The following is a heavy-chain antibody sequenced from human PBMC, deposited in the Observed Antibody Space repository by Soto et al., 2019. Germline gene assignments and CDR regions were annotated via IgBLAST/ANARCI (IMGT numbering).Heavy chain of an antibody. V-gene: IGHV4-61*08. J-gene: IGHJ6*02. Sequence: SETLSLTCTVSGGSISSGGYYWSWIRQHPGKGLEWIGYIYYSGSTNYNPSLKSRVTISVDTSKNQFSLKLSSVTAADTAVYYCARVFHETALDVWGQGTTVTVSS. D-gene: IGHD2-21*01. CDR3: ARVFHETALDV. CDR1: GGSISSGGYY. CDR2: IYYSGST.